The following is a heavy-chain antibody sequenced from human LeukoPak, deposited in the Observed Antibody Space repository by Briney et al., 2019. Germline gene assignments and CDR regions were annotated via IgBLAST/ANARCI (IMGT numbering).Heavy chain of an antibody. CDR3: ARDPVGSAPVRGVIIPGYFDY. D-gene: IGHD3-10*01. Sequence: GGSLRLSCAASGFTFSSYSMNWVRQAPGKGLEWVAVISYDGSNKYYADSVKGRFTISRDNSKNTLYLQMNSLRAEDTAVYYCARDPVGSAPVRGVIIPGYFDYWGQGTLVTVSS. CDR2: ISYDGSNK. V-gene: IGHV3-30*03. J-gene: IGHJ4*02. CDR1: GFTFSSYS.